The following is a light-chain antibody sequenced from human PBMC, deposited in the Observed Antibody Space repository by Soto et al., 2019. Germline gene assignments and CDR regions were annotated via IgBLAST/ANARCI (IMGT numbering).Light chain of an antibody. CDR2: AAS. CDR1: QSISSY. Sequence: DIQMTQSPSSLSASVGDRVTITCRASQSISSYLNWYQQKPGKAPKLLIYAASSLQSGVPSRFSGSGSGTDFTHTISSLQPEDFATYYCQQSYSTPQTFGGGTKVEIK. J-gene: IGKJ4*01. V-gene: IGKV1-39*01. CDR3: QQSYSTPQT.